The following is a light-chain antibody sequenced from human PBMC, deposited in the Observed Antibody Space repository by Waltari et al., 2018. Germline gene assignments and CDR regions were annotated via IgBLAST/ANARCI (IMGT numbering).Light chain of an antibody. J-gene: IGLJ3*02. CDR3: QTGGFGMWV. Sequence: QLMLTQSPSASASLGASVKLTCTLSSGHSSYAIAWHQQQPEKGPRYLMKVNSDGSHIKGDGLPDRFSGSSSGAERYLTISSLQSEDEADYYCQTGGFGMWVFGGGTKLTVL. V-gene: IGLV4-69*01. CDR2: VNSDGSH. CDR1: SGHSSYA.